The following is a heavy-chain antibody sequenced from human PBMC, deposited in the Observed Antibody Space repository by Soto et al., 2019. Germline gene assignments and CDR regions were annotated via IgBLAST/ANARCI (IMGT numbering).Heavy chain of an antibody. V-gene: IGHV3-23*01. CDR2: AGPSRSST. CDR1: GFTFGSYA. Sequence: GGSLRLSCAASGFTFGSYAMSWVRLAPGKGLEWVSVAGPSRSSTFYADSVRGRFTISRDNVENTLYLQMNSLRVADTALYFCARTYYYDSTGYYRTFDYWGQGTLVTVSS. J-gene: IGHJ4*02. D-gene: IGHD3-22*01. CDR3: ARTYYYDSTGYYRTFDY.